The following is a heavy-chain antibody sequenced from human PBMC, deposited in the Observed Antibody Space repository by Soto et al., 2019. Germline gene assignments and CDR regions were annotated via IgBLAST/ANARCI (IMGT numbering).Heavy chain of an antibody. CDR1: GFTFSSYG. V-gene: IGHV3-30*18. J-gene: IGHJ6*02. CDR3: AKGRECDSLTGYPLNYYYGMDV. CDR2: ISYDGSNK. D-gene: IGHD3-9*01. Sequence: GGSLRLSCAASGFTFSSYGMHWVRQAPGKGLEWVAVISYDGSNKYYADSVKGRFTISRDNTLYLQMNSLRAEDTAVYYCAKGRECDSLTGYPLNYYYGMDVWGQGTTVTVSS.